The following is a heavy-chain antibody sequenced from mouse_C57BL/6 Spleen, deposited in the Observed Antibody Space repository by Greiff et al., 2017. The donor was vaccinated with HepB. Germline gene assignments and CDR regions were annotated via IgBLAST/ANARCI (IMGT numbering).Heavy chain of an antibody. J-gene: IGHJ4*01. D-gene: IGHD2-12*01. Sequence: QVQLQQSGAELVKPGASVKLSCKASGYTFTSYWMHWVKQRPGQGLEWIGMIHPNSGSTNYNEKFKSKATLTVDKSSSTAYMQLSSLTSEDSAVYYCASLAYYSPGAMDYWGQGTSVTVSS. CDR2: IHPNSGST. V-gene: IGHV1-64*01. CDR1: GYTFTSYW. CDR3: ASLAYYSPGAMDY.